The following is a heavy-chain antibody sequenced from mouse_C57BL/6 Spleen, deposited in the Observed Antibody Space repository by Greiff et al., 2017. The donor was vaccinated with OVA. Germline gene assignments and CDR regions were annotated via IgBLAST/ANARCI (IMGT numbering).Heavy chain of an antibody. Sequence: EVKLQESGGGLVQPGGSLKLSCAASGIDFSRYWMSWVRRAPGKGLEWIGEINPDSSTINYAPSLKDKFIISRDNAKNTLYLQMSKVRSEDTALYYCARGTIYYGNLYWYFDVWGTGTTVTVSS. D-gene: IGHD2-1*01. CDR2: INPDSSTI. J-gene: IGHJ1*03. V-gene: IGHV4-1*01. CDR1: GIDFSRYW. CDR3: ARGTIYYGNLYWYFDV.